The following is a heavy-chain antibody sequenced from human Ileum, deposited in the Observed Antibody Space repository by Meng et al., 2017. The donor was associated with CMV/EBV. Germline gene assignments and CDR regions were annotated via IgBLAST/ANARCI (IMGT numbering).Heavy chain of an antibody. Sequence: ASGFTSSNFGMHWVRQAPGKGLEWVAGLSSDGSYIRYADSARGRFTIPRDNSKSTLFLQMNSLRIEDTAVYYCTRYCGGDCYRGNYWGQGTLVTVSS. V-gene: IGHV3-30*03. J-gene: IGHJ4*02. CDR1: GFTSSNFG. D-gene: IGHD2-21*02. CDR3: TRYCGGDCYRGNY. CDR2: LSSDGSYI.